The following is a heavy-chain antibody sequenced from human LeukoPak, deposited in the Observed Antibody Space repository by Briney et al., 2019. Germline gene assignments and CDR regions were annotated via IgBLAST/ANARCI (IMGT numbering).Heavy chain of an antibody. D-gene: IGHD3-22*01. V-gene: IGHV1-18*01. Sequence: GASVKVSCKASGYTFTSYGISWVRQAPGQGLEWMGWISAYNGNTNYAQKLQGRVTMTTDTSTSTAYMELRSLRSDDTAVYYCARDSGFGGYYDSSGYSLGYWGQGTLVTVSS. CDR3: ARDSGFGGYYDSSGYSLGY. CDR2: ISAYNGNT. CDR1: GYTFTSYG. J-gene: IGHJ4*02.